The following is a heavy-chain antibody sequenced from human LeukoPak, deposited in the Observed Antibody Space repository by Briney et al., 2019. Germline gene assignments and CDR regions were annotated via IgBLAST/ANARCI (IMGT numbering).Heavy chain of an antibody. CDR2: IYYSGST. V-gene: IGHV4-39*01. D-gene: IGHD3-3*01. J-gene: IGHJ4*02. CDR3: ARHGGRRFLEWLLYKGSFDY. CDR1: GGSISSSSYY. Sequence: SETQSLTCTVSGGSISSSSYYWGWIRQPPGKGLEWIGSIYYSGSTYYDPSLKSRVTISVDTSKNQFSLKLSSVTAADTAVYYCARHGGRRFLEWLLYKGSFDYWGQGTLVTVSS.